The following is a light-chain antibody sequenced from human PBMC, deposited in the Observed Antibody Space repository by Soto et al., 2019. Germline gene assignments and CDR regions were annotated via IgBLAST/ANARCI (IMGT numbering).Light chain of an antibody. Sequence: QSVLTQPASVSGSPGQSITISCTGTSSDVGAYNYVSWYQQHPGKAPKLMIYDVSNRPSGVSNRFSGSKSGNTASLTISGFQAEDEADYYCSSYTSSSTLYGFGTGTKVTVL. V-gene: IGLV2-14*01. CDR3: SSYTSSSTLYG. J-gene: IGLJ1*01. CDR2: DVS. CDR1: SSDVGAYNY.